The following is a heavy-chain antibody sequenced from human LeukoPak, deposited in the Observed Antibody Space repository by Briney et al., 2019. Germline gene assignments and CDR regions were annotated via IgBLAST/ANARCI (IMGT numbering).Heavy chain of an antibody. J-gene: IGHJ6*03. CDR2: ISYDGSNK. D-gene: IGHD6-19*01. CDR1: GFTFSSYA. Sequence: GGSLRLSCAASGFTFSSYAMHWVRQAPGKGLEWVAVISYDGSNKYYADSVKGRFTISRDNSKNTLYLQMNSLRAEDTAVYYCASMAGTGYMDVWGKGTTVTVSS. CDR3: ASMAGTGYMDV. V-gene: IGHV3-30*04.